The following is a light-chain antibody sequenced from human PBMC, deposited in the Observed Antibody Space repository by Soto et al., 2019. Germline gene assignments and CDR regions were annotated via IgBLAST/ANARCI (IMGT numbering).Light chain of an antibody. V-gene: IGLV2-8*01. J-gene: IGLJ1*01. CDR3: SSYAGSSNV. CDR2: EVN. CDR1: SRDVGGYNY. Sequence: QSVLTQPPSASGAPGQSVAISCTGTSRDVGGYNYVSWYQQHPGKAPKLMIYEVNKRPSGGPDRFSGSKSGNTASLAVSGLQAEDEADYYCSSYAGSSNVFGTGTKGTVL.